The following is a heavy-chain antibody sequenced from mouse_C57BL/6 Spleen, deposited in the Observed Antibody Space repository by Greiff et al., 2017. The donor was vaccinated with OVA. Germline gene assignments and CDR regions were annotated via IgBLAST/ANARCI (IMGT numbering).Heavy chain of an antibody. CDR3: ARRGVGPFDY. V-gene: IGHV1-54*01. Sequence: VKLQESGAELVRPGTSVKVSCKASGYAFTNYLIEWVKQRPGQGLEWIGVINPGSGGTNYNEKFKGKATLTADKSSSTAYMQLSSLTSEDSAVYFCARRGVGPFDYWGQGTTLTVSS. J-gene: IGHJ2*01. CDR2: INPGSGGT. CDR1: GYAFTNYL. D-gene: IGHD4-1*01.